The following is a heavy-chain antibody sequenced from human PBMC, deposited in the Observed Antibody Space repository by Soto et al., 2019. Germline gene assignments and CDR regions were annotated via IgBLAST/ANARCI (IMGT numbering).Heavy chain of an antibody. CDR2: IYYSGST. J-gene: IGHJ4*02. V-gene: IGHV4-39*01. CDR3: ARFQGVAGTFDY. Sequence: QLQLQESGPGLVKPSETLSLTCTVSGGSISSSSYYWGWIRQPPGKGLEWIGSIYYSGSTYYNPSLKSRVTISVDTSKNQSSLKLSSVTAADTAVYYCARFQGVAGTFDYWGQGTLVTVSS. D-gene: IGHD6-19*01. CDR1: GGSISSSSYY.